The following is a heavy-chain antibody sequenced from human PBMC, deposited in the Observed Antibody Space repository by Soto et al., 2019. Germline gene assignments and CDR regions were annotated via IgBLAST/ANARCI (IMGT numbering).Heavy chain of an antibody. V-gene: IGHV1-8*02. CDR1: GGTFSTYT. CDR2: MNPNSGNT. D-gene: IGHD3-22*01. Sequence: ASVKVSCKASGGTFSTYTISWVRQAPGQGLEWMGWMNPNSGNTGYAQKFQGRVTMTGNTSISTAYMELSSLRSEDTAVYYCARVGYYYDSSGYYLSFDYWGQGTLVTVSS. CDR3: ARVGYYYDSSGYYLSFDY. J-gene: IGHJ4*02.